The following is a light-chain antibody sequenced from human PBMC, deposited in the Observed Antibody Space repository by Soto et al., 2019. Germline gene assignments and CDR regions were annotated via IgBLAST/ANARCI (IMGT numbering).Light chain of an antibody. V-gene: IGLV4-69*01. J-gene: IGLJ3*02. Sequence: QPVLTQSPSASASLGASVKLTCTLSSGHNSYAIAWHQQQPQKGPRFLMRLNSDGSHTKGDGIPDRFSGSSSGAERYLIISSLQSEDEADYYCQTWGTGWVFGGGTKLTVL. CDR3: QTWGTGWV. CDR2: LNSDGSH. CDR1: SGHNSYA.